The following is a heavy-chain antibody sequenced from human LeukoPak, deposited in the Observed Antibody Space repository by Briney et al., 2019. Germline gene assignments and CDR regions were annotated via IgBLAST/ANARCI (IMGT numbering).Heavy chain of an antibody. V-gene: IGHV4-59*11. Sequence: SVTLSLTCTVSGGSISSHYWSWIRQPPGKGLEWIGYIYYSGSTNYNPSLKSRVTISVVTSKNQFSLKLSSVTAADTAIYYCASGSYYFDFWGQGTLVTVSS. CDR2: IYYSGST. CDR1: GGSISSHY. CDR3: ASGSYYFDF. D-gene: IGHD1-26*01. J-gene: IGHJ4*02.